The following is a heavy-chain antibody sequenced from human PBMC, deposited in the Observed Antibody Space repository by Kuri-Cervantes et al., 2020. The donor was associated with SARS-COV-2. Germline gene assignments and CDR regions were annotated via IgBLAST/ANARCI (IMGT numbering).Heavy chain of an antibody. CDR1: GGSISSYY. V-gene: IGHV4-59*08. Sequence: SETLSLTCTVSGGSISSYYWSWIRQPPGKGLEWIGSIYHSGSTYYNPSLKSRVTISVDTSKNQFSLKLSSVTAADTAVYYCARGHSGWLYFDYWGQGTPVTVSS. CDR2: IYHSGST. D-gene: IGHD6-19*01. J-gene: IGHJ4*02. CDR3: ARGHSGWLYFDY.